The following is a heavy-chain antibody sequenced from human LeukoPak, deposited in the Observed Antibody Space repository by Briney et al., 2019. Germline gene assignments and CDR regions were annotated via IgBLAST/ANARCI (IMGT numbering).Heavy chain of an antibody. CDR2: INPNSGGT. D-gene: IGHD3-10*01. J-gene: IGHJ5*02. CDR1: GYTFTGYY. Sequence: GASVKVSCKASGYTFTGYYMHWVRQAPGQGLEWMGWINPNSGGTNYAQKFQGRVTMTRDTSISTAYMELSRLRSDDTAVYYCARGLKQREYYYGSGSYLVFDPWGQGTLVTVSS. V-gene: IGHV1-2*02. CDR3: ARGLKQREYYYGSGSYLVFDP.